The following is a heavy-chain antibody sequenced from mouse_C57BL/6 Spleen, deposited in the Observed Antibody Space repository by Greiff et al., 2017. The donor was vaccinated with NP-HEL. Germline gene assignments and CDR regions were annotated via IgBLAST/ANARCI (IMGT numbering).Heavy chain of an antibody. CDR3: AGGPRWYFDV. CDR2: IDPSDSYT. CDR1: GYTFTSYW. J-gene: IGHJ1*03. V-gene: IGHV1-69*01. Sequence: QVQLQQSGAELVMPGASVKLSCKASGYTFTSYWMHWVKQRPGQGLEWIGEIDPSDSYTNYNQKFKGKSTLTVAKSSSTAYMQLSSLTSEDSAVYYGAGGPRWYFDVWGTGTTVTVSS.